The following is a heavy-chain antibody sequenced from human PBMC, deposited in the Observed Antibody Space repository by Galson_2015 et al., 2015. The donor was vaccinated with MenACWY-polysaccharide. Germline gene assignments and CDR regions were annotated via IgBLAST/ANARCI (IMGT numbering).Heavy chain of an antibody. J-gene: IGHJ6*02. CDR3: AGGDLSFYKYSYYGMDV. CDR1: GFTFGSYA. CDR2: ISASGSNT. D-gene: IGHD3/OR15-3a*01. Sequence: SLRLSCAASGFTFGSYALNWVRQAPGGGLEWLSGISASGSNTYNADSVKGRFTISRDNSKHILYLEMKSLRAEDTAVYSCAGGDLSFYKYSYYGMDVWGPGTTVTVSS. V-gene: IGHV3-23*01.